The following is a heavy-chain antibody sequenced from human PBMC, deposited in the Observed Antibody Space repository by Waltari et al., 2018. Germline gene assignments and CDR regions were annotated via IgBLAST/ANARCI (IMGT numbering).Heavy chain of an antibody. CDR1: GFTFSSYG. CDR3: AKPRPLMTTVTTSWPSDS. Sequence: QVQQVESGGGGVQPGGSLRLPCAASGFTFSSYGMPWVRQAPGKGLEWVAFIRYDGRNKNYADSMEGRFTISRDNSNSTLYLQMNSLRAEDTAVYYCAKPRPLMTTVTTSWPSDSWGQGTLVTVSS. J-gene: IGHJ4*02. CDR2: IRYDGRNK. D-gene: IGHD4-4*01. V-gene: IGHV3-30*02.